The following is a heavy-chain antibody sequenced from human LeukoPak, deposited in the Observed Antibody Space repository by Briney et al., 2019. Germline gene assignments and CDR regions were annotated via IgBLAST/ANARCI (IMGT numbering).Heavy chain of an antibody. Sequence: GGSLRLSCAASGFTFSSYAMHWVRQAPGKGLEWVAVISYDGSNKYYADSVKGRFTISRDNSKNTLYLQMNSLRAEDTAVYYCARDLAVAGTVWLDYWGQGTPVTVSS. V-gene: IGHV3-30*04. CDR2: ISYDGSNK. D-gene: IGHD6-19*01. J-gene: IGHJ4*02. CDR1: GFTFSSYA. CDR3: ARDLAVAGTVWLDY.